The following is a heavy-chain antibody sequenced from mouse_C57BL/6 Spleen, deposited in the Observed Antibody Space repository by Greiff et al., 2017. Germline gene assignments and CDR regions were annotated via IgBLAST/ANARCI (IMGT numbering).Heavy chain of an antibody. CDR2: IYPGNSDT. V-gene: IGHV1-5*01. CDR1: GYTFTSYW. CDR3: TRYPSDGYDDAGAMDY. Sequence: EVKLQQSGTVLARPGASVKMSCKTSGYTFTSYWMHWVKQRPGQGLEWIGAIYPGNSDTSYNQKFKGKATLTAVTSASTAYMELSSLTNEDSAVYYCTRYPSDGYDDAGAMDYWGQGTSVTVSS. J-gene: IGHJ4*01. D-gene: IGHD2-2*01.